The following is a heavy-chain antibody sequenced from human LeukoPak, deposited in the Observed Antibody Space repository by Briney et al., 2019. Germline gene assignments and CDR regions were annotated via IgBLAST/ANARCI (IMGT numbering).Heavy chain of an antibody. V-gene: IGHV4-59*01. J-gene: IGHJ4*02. CDR1: GGSISSYY. CDR3: ARTPPNCSGGSCYSGVTFDY. CDR2: IYYSGSI. D-gene: IGHD2-15*01. Sequence: SETLSLTCTVSGGSISSYYWSWIRQPPGKGLEWIGYIYYSGSINYNLSLKSRVTISVDTSKNQFSLKLSSVTAADTAVYYCARTPPNCSGGSCYSGVTFDYWGQGTLVTVSS.